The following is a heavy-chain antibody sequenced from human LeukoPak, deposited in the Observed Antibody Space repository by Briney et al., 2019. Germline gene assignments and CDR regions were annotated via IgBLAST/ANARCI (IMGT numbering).Heavy chain of an antibody. CDR3: ASLSRLGELSSPYFDY. V-gene: IGHV4-39*07. CDR2: IYDSGST. Sequence: SETVSLTCTVSGGSIRSSYYYWGWIRQPPGKGLEWIVSIYDSGSTYYNPSLKSRVTISVDTSKNQFSLKLSSVTAADTAVYYCASLSRLGELSSPYFDYWGQGTLVTVSS. D-gene: IGHD3-16*02. CDR1: GGSIRSSYYY. J-gene: IGHJ4*02.